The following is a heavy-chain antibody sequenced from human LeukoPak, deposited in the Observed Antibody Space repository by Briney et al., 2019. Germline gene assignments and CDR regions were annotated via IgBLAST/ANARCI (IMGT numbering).Heavy chain of an antibody. Sequence: PGGPLRLSCAASGFTVSSNYMSWVRQAPGKGLEWVSVIYSGGSTYYADSVKGRFTISRDNSKNTLYLQMNSLRAEDTAVYYCARVGYGDYLYFDYWGQGTLVTVSS. D-gene: IGHD4-17*01. CDR1: GFTVSSNY. J-gene: IGHJ4*02. CDR3: ARVGYGDYLYFDY. CDR2: IYSGGST. V-gene: IGHV3-66*01.